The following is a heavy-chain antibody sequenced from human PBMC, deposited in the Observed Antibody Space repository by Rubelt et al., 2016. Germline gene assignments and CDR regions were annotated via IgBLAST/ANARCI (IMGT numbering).Heavy chain of an antibody. D-gene: IGHD3-3*01. CDR3: ATKHYDFWSGYYRTYYFDY. V-gene: IGHV1-24*01. J-gene: IGHJ4*02. Sequence: QVQLVQSGAEVKKPGASVKVSCKVSGYTLTELSMHWVRQAPGKGLEWMGGFDPEDGETIYAQKFQGRVTTTEDTSTDTAYMELSSLRSEDTVVYYCATKHYDFWSGYYRTYYFDYWGQGTLVTVSS. CDR2: FDPEDGET. CDR1: GYTLTELS.